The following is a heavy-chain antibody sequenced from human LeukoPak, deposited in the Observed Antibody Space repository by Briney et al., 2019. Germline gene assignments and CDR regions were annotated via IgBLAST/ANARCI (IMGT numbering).Heavy chain of an antibody. V-gene: IGHV1-46*01. J-gene: IGHJ3*02. CDR1: GYTFTSYY. CDR3: ARGADFWSGYLFGGAFDI. D-gene: IGHD3-3*01. CDR2: INPSGGST. Sequence: ASVKVSCKASGYTFTSYYMHWVRQAPGQGLEWMGIINPSGGSTSYAQKFQGRVTMTRDTSTNTVYMELSSLRSEDTAVYYCARGADFWSGYLFGGAFDIWGQGTMVTASS.